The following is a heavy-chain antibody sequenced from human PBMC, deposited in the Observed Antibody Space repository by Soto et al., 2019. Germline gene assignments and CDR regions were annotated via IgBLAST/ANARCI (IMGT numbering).Heavy chain of an antibody. CDR1: GFTFDDYA. J-gene: IGHJ4*02. V-gene: IGHV3-9*01. CDR3: AKGGYSSSRRFYFDY. CDR2: ISWNSGSI. D-gene: IGHD6-13*01. Sequence: GGSLRLSCAASGFTFDDYAMHWVRQAPGKGLEWVSGISWNSGSIGYADSVKGRFTISRDNAKNSLYLQMNSLRAEDTALYYCAKGGYSSSRRFYFDYWGQGTLVTVPS.